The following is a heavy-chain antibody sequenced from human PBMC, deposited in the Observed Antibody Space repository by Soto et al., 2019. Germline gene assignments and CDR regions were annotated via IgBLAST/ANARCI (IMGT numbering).Heavy chain of an antibody. D-gene: IGHD3-3*01. J-gene: IGHJ4*02. Sequence: GGSLRLSCAASGFTFSSYAMSWVRQAPGKGLEWVSAISGSGGSTYYADSVKGRFTISRDNSKNTLYLQMNSLRAEDTAVYYCAKDEEKYPGGFWSKVGGQGTLVTVSS. CDR3: AKDEEKYPGGFWSKV. CDR1: GFTFSSYA. V-gene: IGHV3-23*01. CDR2: ISGSGGST.